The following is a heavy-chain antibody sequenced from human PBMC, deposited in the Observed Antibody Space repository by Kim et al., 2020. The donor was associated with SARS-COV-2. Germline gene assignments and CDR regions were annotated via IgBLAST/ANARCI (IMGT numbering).Heavy chain of an antibody. J-gene: IGHJ3*02. CDR2: ISAYNGNT. D-gene: IGHD2-15*01. CDR1: GYTFTSYG. CDR3: ARDPGLVAAYDDAFDI. V-gene: IGHV1-18*01. Sequence: ASVKVSCKASGYTFTSYGISWVRQAPGQGLEWMGWISAYNGNTNYAQKLQGRVTMTTDTSTSTAYMELRSLRSDDTAVYYCARDPGLVAAYDDAFDIWGQGTMVTVSS.